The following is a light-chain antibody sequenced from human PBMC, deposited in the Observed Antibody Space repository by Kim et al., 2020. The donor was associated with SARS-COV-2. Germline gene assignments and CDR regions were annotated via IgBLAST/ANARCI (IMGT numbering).Light chain of an antibody. J-gene: IGKJ2*03. Sequence: RPHINCKSSQSVLYSSNNKNFLAWYQQKPGQPPEPLIYWASTRESGVPDRYSGSGSGTDLTLTISSLQAEDVAVYYCQQYYSTPYSFGQGTKLEI. CDR2: WAS. CDR3: QQYYSTPYS. V-gene: IGKV4-1*01. CDR1: QSVLYSSNNKNF.